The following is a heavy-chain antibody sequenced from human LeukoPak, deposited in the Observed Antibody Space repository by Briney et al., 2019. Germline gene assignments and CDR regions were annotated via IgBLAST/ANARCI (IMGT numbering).Heavy chain of an antibody. CDR3: AREGYCRGGTCYSTMNWFDP. J-gene: IGHJ5*02. D-gene: IGHD2-15*01. CDR2: ISAYNGNT. Sequence: VASVKVSCKASGYRFTSYGITWVRQAPGQGLEWMGWISAYNGNTNYAQKLQGRVTLTTDTSTSTAYMELRSVRSDDTAVYYCAREGYCRGGTCYSTMNWFDPWGQGTLVTVSS. V-gene: IGHV1-18*01. CDR1: GYRFTSYG.